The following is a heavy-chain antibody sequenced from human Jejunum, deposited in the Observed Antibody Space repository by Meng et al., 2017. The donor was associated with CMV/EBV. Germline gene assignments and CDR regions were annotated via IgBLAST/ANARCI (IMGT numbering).Heavy chain of an antibody. CDR2: IYDSGSA. CDR1: SISSSSPH. D-gene: IGHD6-19*01. CDR3: ARVRVHSSGWRPFDY. Sequence: SISSSSPHWGWIRQPPGKGLEWIGNIYDSGSAYYNPSLKSRVSISKDTSKNQFSLRLDSVTAADTAVYYCARVRVHSSGWRPFDYWGRGTLVTVSS. J-gene: IGHJ4*02. V-gene: IGHV4-39*07.